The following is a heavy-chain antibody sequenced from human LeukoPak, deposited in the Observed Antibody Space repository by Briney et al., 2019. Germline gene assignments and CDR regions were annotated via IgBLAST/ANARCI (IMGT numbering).Heavy chain of an antibody. CDR2: IYYSGST. V-gene: IGHV4-39*01. CDR3: ARYAGGIAAAGTRPFDY. Sequence: SETLSLTCTVSGASFSSSTYYWGWIRQPPGKGLEWIGSIYYSGSTYYNPSLRSRVTMSVDTSKNQFSLKLSSVTAADTAVYYCARYAGGIAAAGTRPFDYWGQGTLVTVSS. J-gene: IGHJ4*02. CDR1: GASFSSSTYY. D-gene: IGHD6-13*01.